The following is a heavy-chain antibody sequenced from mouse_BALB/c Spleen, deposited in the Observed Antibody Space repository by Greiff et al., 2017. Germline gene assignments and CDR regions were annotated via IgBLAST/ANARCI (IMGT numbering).Heavy chain of an antibody. D-gene: IGHD2-14*01. CDR1: GFTFSSYA. J-gene: IGHJ4*01. CDR3: ARGGYYRYDVNYAMEC. CDR2: ISSGGST. V-gene: IGHV5-6-5*01. Sequence: EVQLVESGGGLVKPGGSLKLSCAASGFTFSSYAMSWVRQTPEKWLAWVASISSGGSTYYTDSVKGRFTISRDNARNIRYLQMSSLRSEDTAMYYCARGGYYRYDVNYAMECRGQGTSVTVAT.